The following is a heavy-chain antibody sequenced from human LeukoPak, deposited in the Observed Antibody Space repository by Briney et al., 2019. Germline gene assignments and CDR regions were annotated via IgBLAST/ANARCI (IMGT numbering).Heavy chain of an antibody. CDR2: ISSPSSTR. J-gene: IGHJ4*02. D-gene: IGHD3-3*01. CDR3: ARAEGVVTPFDY. V-gene: IGHV3-48*01. CDR1: GFTFSSYS. Sequence: GGSLRLSCAASGFTFSSYSMNWVRQAPGKGLEWVSYISSPSSTRYYADSVKGRFTIPRDNAKNSLYLQVNSLRAEDTAVYYCARAEGVVTPFDYWGQGTLVTVSS.